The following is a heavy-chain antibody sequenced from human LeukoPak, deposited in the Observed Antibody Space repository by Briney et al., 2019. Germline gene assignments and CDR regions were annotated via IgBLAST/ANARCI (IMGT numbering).Heavy chain of an antibody. CDR2: ISWNSGSI. V-gene: IGHV3-9*01. Sequence: SGGSLRLSCAASGFTFSIYAMSWVRQAPGKGLEWVSGISWNSGSIGYADSVKGRFTISRDNAKNSLYLQMNSLRAEDTALYYCAKDIRPFVYYSSTSCPVGWFDPWGQGTLVTVSS. CDR1: GFTFSIYA. D-gene: IGHD2-2*01. J-gene: IGHJ5*02. CDR3: AKDIRPFVYYSSTSCPVGWFDP.